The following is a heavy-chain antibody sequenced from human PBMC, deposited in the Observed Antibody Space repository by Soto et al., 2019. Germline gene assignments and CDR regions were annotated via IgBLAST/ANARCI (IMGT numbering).Heavy chain of an antibody. CDR3: ASSPVPLLFDY. D-gene: IGHD3-10*01. J-gene: IGHJ4*01. Sequence: GRSLRLSCAAPGFTSSSYWMSWVRQAPGKGLEWVANIKQDGREKYYVDSVKGRFTISRDNAKNSLYLQLNSLRAEDTAVYYCASSPVPLLFDYWGRGSLVTI. CDR1: GFTSSSYW. V-gene: IGHV3-7*03. CDR2: IKQDGREK.